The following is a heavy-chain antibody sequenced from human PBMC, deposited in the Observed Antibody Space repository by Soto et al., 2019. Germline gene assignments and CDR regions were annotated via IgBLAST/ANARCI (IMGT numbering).Heavy chain of an antibody. D-gene: IGHD2-8*01. CDR2: IYPGDSDT. J-gene: IGHJ4*02. CDR1: GYSFTSYW. V-gene: IGHV5-51*01. CDR3: ALSEVLMVYEAEEVGFDY. Sequence: PGESLKISCKGSGYSFTSYWIGWVRQMPGKGLEWMGIIYPGDSDTRYSPSFQGQVTISADKSISTAYLQWSSLKASDTAMYYCALSEVLMVYEAEEVGFDYWGQRTLVTVSS.